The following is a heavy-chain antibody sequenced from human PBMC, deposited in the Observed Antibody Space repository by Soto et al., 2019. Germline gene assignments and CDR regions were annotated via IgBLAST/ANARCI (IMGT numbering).Heavy chain of an antibody. CDR2: IYSGGST. J-gene: IGHJ6*03. V-gene: IGHV3-66*01. Sequence: GGSLRLSCAASGFTVSSNYMSWVRQAPGKGLEWVSVIYSGGSTYYADSVKGSLTISRDNSKNTLYLQMNSLRAEDTAVYYCARGEYSSSSLYYYYMDVWGKGTTVTVSS. D-gene: IGHD6-6*01. CDR1: GFTVSSNY. CDR3: ARGEYSSSSLYYYYMDV.